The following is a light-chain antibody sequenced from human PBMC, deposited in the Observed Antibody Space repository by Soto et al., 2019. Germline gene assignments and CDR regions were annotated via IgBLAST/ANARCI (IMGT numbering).Light chain of an antibody. Sequence: IVLTQSPGTLSLSPGERATLSCRASQSVGSNFLAWYQQKRGQAPRILIYAASNRARGIPDRFSGSGSGADFTRTISRLEPEDFAVYYCQQYGSPPWAFGQGTRVEI. CDR1: QSVGSNF. V-gene: IGKV3-20*01. J-gene: IGKJ1*01. CDR2: AAS. CDR3: QQYGSPPWA.